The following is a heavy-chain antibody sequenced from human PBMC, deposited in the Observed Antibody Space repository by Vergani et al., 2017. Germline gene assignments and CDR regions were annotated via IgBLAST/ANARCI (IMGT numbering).Heavy chain of an antibody. Sequence: EVQLEESGGGLVLPGRSLRLSCVASGFTSAGYAMHWVRQAPGKGLEWVSGISWNSNSIGYADSVKGRFTISRANTKNSLYLQMNSLRAEDTVLYYCAKDLDNSSGDGWFDPWGQGTLVTVSS. CDR3: AKDLDNSSGDGWFDP. CDR1: GFTSAGYA. D-gene: IGHD1-1*01. V-gene: IGHV3-9*02. J-gene: IGHJ5*01. CDR2: ISWNSNSI.